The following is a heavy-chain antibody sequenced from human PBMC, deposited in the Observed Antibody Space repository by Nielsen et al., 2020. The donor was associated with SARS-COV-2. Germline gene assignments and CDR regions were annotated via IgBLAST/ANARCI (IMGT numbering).Heavy chain of an antibody. CDR1: GDSVSSSSVA. J-gene: IGHJ6*02. V-gene: IGHV6-1*01. CDR2: IYYRSKWFY. Sequence: SQTLSLTYVISGDSVSSSSVAWNWIRQSPSRGLEWLGRIYYRSKWFYEYATFVRSRITIDPDTSKNHFSLHLNSVTSEDTAMYYCTRDPGYYHGMDVWGQGTTVIVSS. CDR3: TRDPGYYHGMDV.